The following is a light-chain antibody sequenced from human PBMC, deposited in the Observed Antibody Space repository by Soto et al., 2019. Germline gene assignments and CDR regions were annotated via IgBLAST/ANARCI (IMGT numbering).Light chain of an antibody. J-gene: IGKJ5*01. CDR3: QQLNSYPVT. V-gene: IGKV3D-15*01. CDR2: DAS. Sequence: EIVMTQSPATLSVSSGEGITLSCRASQSVKNHLAWYQHKPGQSPRLLIYDASTRATGVPARFSAGGSGTEFTLVISGLQPEDFATYYCQQLNSYPVTFGQVTRLEIK. CDR1: QSVKNH.